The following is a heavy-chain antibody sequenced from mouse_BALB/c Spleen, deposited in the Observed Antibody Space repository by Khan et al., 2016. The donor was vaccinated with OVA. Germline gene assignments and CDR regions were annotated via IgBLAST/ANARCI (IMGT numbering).Heavy chain of an antibody. CDR2: RYPGADST. V-gene: IGHV1S56*01. Sequence: QVQLQQAGPELVKPGSLVKISCKASGYTFTAYDINKAMQRPGNGTEWIGSRYPGADSTKYNENLKGNATLTPDQSSHTFHMQLNSQPSEKSAVYFCAREGLRGVGLDYWGQGTSVCVSS. CDR3: AREGLRGVGLDY. J-gene: IGHJ4*01. D-gene: IGHD2-4*01. CDR1: GYTFTAYD.